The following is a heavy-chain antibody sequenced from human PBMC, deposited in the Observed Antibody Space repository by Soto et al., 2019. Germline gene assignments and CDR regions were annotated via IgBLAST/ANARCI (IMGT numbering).Heavy chain of an antibody. CDR3: ASLDTAMIKTAGY. Sequence: PGGSLRLSCVASGFIFSNYWMSWVRQAPGKGLEWVAMTKQDGSGKHYVDSVKGRFTISRDSAKNSMYLQMNSLTVEDTAMYYCASLDTAMIKTAGYWGQGTQVTVSS. D-gene: IGHD5-18*01. V-gene: IGHV3-7*02. CDR2: TKQDGSGK. J-gene: IGHJ4*02. CDR1: GFIFSNYW.